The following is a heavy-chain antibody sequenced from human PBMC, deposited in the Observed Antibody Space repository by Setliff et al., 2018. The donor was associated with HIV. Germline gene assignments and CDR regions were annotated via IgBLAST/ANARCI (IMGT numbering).Heavy chain of an antibody. CDR1: GGSLSSSGYY. CDR3: AGVRVYDFDSSGYPLKWFDP. V-gene: IGHV4-39*07. Sequence: SETLSLTCTVSGGSLSSSGYYWGWIRQPPGKGLEWIGTIYYSGSTYYNPSLMSRVTISVDTSKSQFSLKVTSVTAADTAVYYCAGVRVYDFDSSGYPLKWFDPWGQGTLVTVSS. CDR2: IYYSGST. J-gene: IGHJ5*02. D-gene: IGHD3-22*01.